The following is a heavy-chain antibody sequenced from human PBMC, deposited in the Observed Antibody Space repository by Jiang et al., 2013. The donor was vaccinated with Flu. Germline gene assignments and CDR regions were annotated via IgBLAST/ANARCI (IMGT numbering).Heavy chain of an antibody. CDR2: INPSSGGT. CDR3: ARSLNYDILTGYYDY. V-gene: IGHV1-2*02. D-gene: IGHD3-9*01. CDR1: GYTFTGYY. J-gene: IGHJ4*02. Sequence: SGAEVKKPGASVKVSCKASGYTFTGYYIHWVRQAPGQGLEWMGWINPSSGGTNYAQKFQGRVSMTRDTSISTAYMELTRLRSDDTAVYYCARSLNYDILTGYYDYWGQGTLVTVSS.